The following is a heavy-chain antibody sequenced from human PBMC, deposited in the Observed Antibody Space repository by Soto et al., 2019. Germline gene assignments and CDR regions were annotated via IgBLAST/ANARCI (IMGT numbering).Heavy chain of an antibody. CDR2: ISGYNGNT. D-gene: IGHD3-3*01. CDR3: ARLAGLWSGYYTPPGMDV. V-gene: IGHV1-18*01. Sequence: QVQLVQSGAEVKKPGASVKVSCKASGYTFPSYGISWVRQAPGQGLEWMGWISGYNGNTNYAQMLQGRVTMTTDTSTSTAYMELRSLRSDDTAVYYCARLAGLWSGYYTPPGMDVWGQGTTVTVSS. CDR1: GYTFPSYG. J-gene: IGHJ6*02.